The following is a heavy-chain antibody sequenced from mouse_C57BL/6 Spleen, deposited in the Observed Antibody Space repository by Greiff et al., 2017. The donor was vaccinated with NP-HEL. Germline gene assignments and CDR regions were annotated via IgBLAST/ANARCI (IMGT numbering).Heavy chain of an antibody. Sequence: QLQESGPELVKPGASVKISCKASGYSFTDYNMNWVKQSNGKSLEWIGVINPNYGTTSYNQKFKGKATLTVDQSSSTAYMQLNSLTSEDSAVYYCARYYYGSSYRYAMDYWGQGTSVTVSS. V-gene: IGHV1-39*01. CDR3: ARYYYGSSYRYAMDY. CDR1: GYSFTDYN. D-gene: IGHD1-1*01. J-gene: IGHJ4*01. CDR2: INPNYGTT.